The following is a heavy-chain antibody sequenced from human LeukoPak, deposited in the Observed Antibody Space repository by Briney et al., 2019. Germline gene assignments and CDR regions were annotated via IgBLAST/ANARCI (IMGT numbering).Heavy chain of an antibody. D-gene: IGHD3-9*01. CDR2: IYSGGST. J-gene: IGHJ4*02. CDR1: GFTVSSNY. Sequence: GGSLRLSCAASGFTVSSNYVSWVRQAPGKGLEWVSVIYSGGSTYYADSVKGRFTISRDNSKNTLYLQMNSLRAEDTAVYYCASERHDILTGYVYWGQGTLVTVSS. V-gene: IGHV3-53*01. CDR3: ASERHDILTGYVY.